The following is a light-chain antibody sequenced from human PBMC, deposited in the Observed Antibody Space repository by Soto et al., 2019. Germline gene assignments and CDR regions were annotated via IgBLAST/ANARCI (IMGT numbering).Light chain of an antibody. Sequence: TQSPGTLSLSPGERATLSCRASQSVSSSYLAWYQQKPGQAPRLLIYGASIRATGVPDRFNGSGSGTDFTLTISRLEPEDFAVYYCQQYGRSHTFGGGPKWIS. V-gene: IGKV3-20*01. CDR2: GAS. J-gene: IGKJ4*01. CDR1: QSVSSSY. CDR3: QQYGRSHT.